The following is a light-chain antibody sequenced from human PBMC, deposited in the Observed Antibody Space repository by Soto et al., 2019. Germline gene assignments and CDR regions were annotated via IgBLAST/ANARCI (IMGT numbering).Light chain of an antibody. CDR3: SSYTSSNTVI. J-gene: IGLJ2*01. CDR1: SSVVGGFKY. Sequence: QSALTQPASVSGSPGQSITISCTGTSSVVGGFKYVSWYQQHPGKAPKLMIYEVTNRPSGVSNRFSGSKSGNTASLTISGLQAEDEAHYYCSSYTSSNTVIFGGGTKLTVL. V-gene: IGLV2-14*01. CDR2: EVT.